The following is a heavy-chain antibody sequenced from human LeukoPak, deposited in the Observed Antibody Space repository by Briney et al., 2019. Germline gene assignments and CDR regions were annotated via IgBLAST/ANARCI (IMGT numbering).Heavy chain of an antibody. CDR1: GFTFSSYA. Sequence: PWGSLRLSCAASGFTFSSYAMSWVRQAPGKGLEWVSAISGSGGSTYYADSVKGRFSISRDNSKNTLYLQMNSLRAEDTAVYYCARGGYYDILTGSYWGQGTLVTVSS. V-gene: IGHV3-23*01. J-gene: IGHJ4*02. CDR3: ARGGYYDILTGSY. CDR2: ISGSGGST. D-gene: IGHD3-9*01.